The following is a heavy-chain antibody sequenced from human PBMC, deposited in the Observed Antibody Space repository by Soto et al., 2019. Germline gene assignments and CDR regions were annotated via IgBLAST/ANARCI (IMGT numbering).Heavy chain of an antibody. CDR1: GGSISSSSYY. V-gene: IGHV4-39*01. J-gene: IGHJ4*02. CDR3: ARRPVVPAAPFDY. CDR2: IYYSGST. D-gene: IGHD2-2*01. Sequence: QLQLQESGPGLVKPSETLSLTCTVSGGSISSSSYYWGWIRQPPGKGLEWIGSIYYSGSTYYNPSLKSRVTISVDTSKNQFSLKLSSVTAADTAVYYCARRPVVPAAPFDYWGQGTLVTVSS.